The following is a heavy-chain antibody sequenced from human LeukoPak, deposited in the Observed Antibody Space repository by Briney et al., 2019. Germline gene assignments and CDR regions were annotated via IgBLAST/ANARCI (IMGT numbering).Heavy chain of an antibody. V-gene: IGHV3-7*03. CDR1: GFTFSSHW. Sequence: GALGLSCTASGFTFSSHWMTWVRQPPGKGLEWVANIKEDGGVEYYVDSVKGRFTISRDNTKNALYLQMNNLRADDTAVYFCARDSRWLLDYWGQGTLITVSS. J-gene: IGHJ4*02. CDR2: IKEDGGVE. D-gene: IGHD6-19*01. CDR3: ARDSRWLLDY.